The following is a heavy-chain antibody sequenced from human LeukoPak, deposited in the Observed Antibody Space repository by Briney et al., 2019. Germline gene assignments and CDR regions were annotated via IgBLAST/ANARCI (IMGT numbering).Heavy chain of an antibody. CDR1: GFTFSSYA. V-gene: IGHV3-23*01. D-gene: IGHD3-10*01. CDR2: MSGSGGNT. J-gene: IGHJ4*02. Sequence: GGSLRLSCAASGFTFSSYAMSWVRQAPGKGLEWASAMSGSGGNTYYADSVKGRFTISRDNSKNTLYLQMNSLRAEDTAVYYCAKYTPANYYGSGSIFDYWGQGTLVTVSS. CDR3: AKYTPANYYGSGSIFDY.